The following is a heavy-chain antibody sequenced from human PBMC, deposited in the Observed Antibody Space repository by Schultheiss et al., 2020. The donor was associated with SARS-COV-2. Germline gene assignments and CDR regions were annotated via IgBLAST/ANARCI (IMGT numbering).Heavy chain of an antibody. CDR1: GFTFSSYA. CDR2: ISGSGGST. V-gene: IGHV3-23*01. Sequence: GGSLRLSCAASGFTFSSYAMSWVRQAPGKGLEWVSAISGSGGSTYYADSVKGRFTISRDNSKNTLYLQMNSLRAEDTAVYYCAKDSDGGDSNWYYFDYWGQGTLVTVSS. D-gene: IGHD2-21*01. J-gene: IGHJ4*02. CDR3: AKDSDGGDSNWYYFDY.